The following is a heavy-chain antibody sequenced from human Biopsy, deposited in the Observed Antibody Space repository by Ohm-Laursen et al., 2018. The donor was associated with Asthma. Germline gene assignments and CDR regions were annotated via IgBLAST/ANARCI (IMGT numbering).Heavy chain of an antibody. CDR2: IMTVFGTT. CDR1: GVTFSKFS. D-gene: IGHD6-19*01. CDR3: ARCQVGYSSGWSLLLKKIYYSGMDV. Sequence: DFLKTLGVTFSKFSISWVRQAPGQGLEWLGGIMTVFGTTNYAQKFQGRVTITADESTSTAYMEVTSLRSEDTAIYYCARCQVGYSSGWSLLLKKIYYSGMDVWGQGTAVTVSS. V-gene: IGHV1-69*01. J-gene: IGHJ6*02.